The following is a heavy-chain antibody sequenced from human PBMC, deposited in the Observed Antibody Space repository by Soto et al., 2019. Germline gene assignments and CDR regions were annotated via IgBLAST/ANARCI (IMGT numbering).Heavy chain of an antibody. CDR2: IYYSGST. J-gene: IGHJ6*03. CDR1: GGSISSYY. Sequence: ASETLSLTCTVSGGSISSYYWSWIRQPPGKGLELIGYIYYSGSTNYNPSLKSRVTISVDTSKNQFSLKLSSVTAAGTAVYYCARTQKLLWFGESPTYYYYMDVWGKGTTVTVSS. D-gene: IGHD3-10*01. V-gene: IGHV4-59*01. CDR3: ARTQKLLWFGESPTYYYYMDV.